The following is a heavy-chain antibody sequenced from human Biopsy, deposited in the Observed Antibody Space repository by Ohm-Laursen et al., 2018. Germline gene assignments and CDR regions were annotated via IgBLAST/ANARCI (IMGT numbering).Heavy chain of an antibody. CDR3: VRGVDYYDPYHYYALDV. J-gene: IGHJ6*02. CDR2: IDYRGGT. CDR1: GGSFSTYY. D-gene: IGHD3-22*01. V-gene: IGHV4-59*12. Sequence: SETLSLTCNVSGGSFSTYYWTWIRQPPGKGLEWIACIDYRGGTNYNPSLKSRVSISIDTSKNQLSLRLNSVTAADTAVYYCVRGVDYYDPYHYYALDVWGQGTTVTVSS.